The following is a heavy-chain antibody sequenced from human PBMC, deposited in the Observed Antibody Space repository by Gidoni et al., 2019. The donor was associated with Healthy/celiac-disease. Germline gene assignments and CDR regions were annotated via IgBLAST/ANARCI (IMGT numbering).Heavy chain of an antibody. CDR2: IYHSGST. D-gene: IGHD2-21*01. V-gene: IGHV4-38-2*02. CDR1: GYSISSGYY. Sequence: QLQLQESGPGLLKPSETLSLTCTVSGYSISSGYYWGWLRQPPGKGLEWIGSIYHSGSTYYNPSLKSRVTISVDTSKNQFSLKLSSVTAADTAVYYCAFGDYFDYWGQGTLVTVSS. J-gene: IGHJ4*02. CDR3: AFGDYFDY.